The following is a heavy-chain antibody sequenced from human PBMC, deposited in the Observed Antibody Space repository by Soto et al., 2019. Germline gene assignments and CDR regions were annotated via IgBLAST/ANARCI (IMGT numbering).Heavy chain of an antibody. CDR3: ASNEYSTPFYYSGMDV. D-gene: IGHD6-6*01. Sequence: QVQLVQSGAEVKKPGSSVKVSCKASGGTFSSYAITWVRQAPGQGLEWMGRIIPIFGTANYNQKFQGRVTITADESTSTAYMELSSLRSEDTAVYYCASNEYSTPFYYSGMDVWGQGTTVTVSS. CDR2: IIPIFGTA. CDR1: GGTFSSYA. J-gene: IGHJ6*02. V-gene: IGHV1-69*01.